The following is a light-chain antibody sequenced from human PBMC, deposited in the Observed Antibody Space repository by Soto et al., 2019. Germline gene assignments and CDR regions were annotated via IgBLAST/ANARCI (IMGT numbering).Light chain of an antibody. J-gene: IGKJ2*01. Sequence: DIQMTQSPSSLSASVGDRVTITCRASQGISTYLIWYQQRQGRAPKLLIYAASSLLSGVPSRFSGCGSSTDFTHTISSLQPEDFATYYCQQSYRTPYTFGQGTKLETK. V-gene: IGKV1-39*01. CDR2: AAS. CDR1: QGISTY. CDR3: QQSYRTPYT.